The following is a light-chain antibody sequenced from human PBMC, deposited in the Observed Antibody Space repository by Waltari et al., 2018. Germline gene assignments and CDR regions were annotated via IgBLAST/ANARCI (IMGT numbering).Light chain of an antibody. Sequence: SARNKPASVSGSPGTSITLPCPGPRRDSGGFNLFSFYQQHPGKAPKVMIYEVTKRPSGVSDRFSGSRSGNTASLTISELQPEDEADYYCCSYAGSGTLDVVFGGGTKLTVL. V-gene: IGLV2-23*02. CDR2: EVT. CDR1: RRDSGGFNL. CDR3: CSYAGSGTLDVV. J-gene: IGLJ2*01.